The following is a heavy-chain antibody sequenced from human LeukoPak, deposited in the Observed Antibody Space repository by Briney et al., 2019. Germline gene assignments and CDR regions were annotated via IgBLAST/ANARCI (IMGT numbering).Heavy chain of an antibody. Sequence: SETLSLTCTVSGGSISSSSYYWGWIRQPPGKGLEWIGSIYYSGSTYYNPSLKSRVTISVDTSKNQFSLKLSSVTAADTAVYYCARDDGDYVHGMDVWGQGTTVTVSS. J-gene: IGHJ6*02. CDR3: ARDDGDYVHGMDV. CDR1: GGSISSSSYY. V-gene: IGHV4-39*07. D-gene: IGHD4-17*01. CDR2: IYYSGST.